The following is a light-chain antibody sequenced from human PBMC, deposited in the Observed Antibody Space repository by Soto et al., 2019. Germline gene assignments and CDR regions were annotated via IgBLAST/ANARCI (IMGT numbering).Light chain of an antibody. V-gene: IGLV1-51*01. CDR3: GSWDSSLSAYV. J-gene: IGLJ1*01. CDR2: DDN. Sequence: ALTQPPSLSAAPGQKVTICCSGSSSNIGGNSVSWYQQLPVTAPKLLIYDDNKRPSGIPDRFSGSKYGTSATLGITGFQTGDEADYYCGSWDSSLSAYVFGTGTKVTVL. CDR1: SSNIGGNS.